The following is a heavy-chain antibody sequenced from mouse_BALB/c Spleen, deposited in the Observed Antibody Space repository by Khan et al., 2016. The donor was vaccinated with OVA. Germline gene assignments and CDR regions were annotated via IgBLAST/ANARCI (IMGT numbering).Heavy chain of an antibody. J-gene: IGHJ2*01. Sequence: VQLQQSGAELAKPGASVTMSCKASGYTFTTYWMHWVNQRPGQGLEWIGYINPTSGYTDYNAKFKDRATLSADSTSSTAYLQLSSMTSEDSAVYYCTRDRIDYWGQGTTLTVSS. V-gene: IGHV1-7*01. CDR1: GYTFTTYW. CDR3: TRDRIDY. CDR2: INPTSGYT.